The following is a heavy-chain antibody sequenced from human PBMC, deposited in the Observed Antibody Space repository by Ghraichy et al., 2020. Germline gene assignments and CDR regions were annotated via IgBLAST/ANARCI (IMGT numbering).Heavy chain of an antibody. Sequence: GGSLRLSCAASGFTISSYNMNWVRQAPGKGLEWVSYISSSGSTIYYADSVKGRFTISRDNAKNSLYLQMNSLRAEDTAVYYCAAKGKNWGSGYFDYWGQGTLVTVSS. CDR3: AAKGKNWGSGYFDY. CDR2: ISSSGSTI. V-gene: IGHV3-48*03. D-gene: IGHD7-27*01. J-gene: IGHJ4*02. CDR1: GFTISSYN.